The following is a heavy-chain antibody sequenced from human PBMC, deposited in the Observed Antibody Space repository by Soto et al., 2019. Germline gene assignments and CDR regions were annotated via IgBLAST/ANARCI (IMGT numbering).Heavy chain of an antibody. D-gene: IGHD3-3*01. V-gene: IGHV4-59*08. CDR2: IHYSGST. Sequence: QVQLQESGPGLVKPSETLSLICTVSGGSISNYYWSWIRQPPGKGLEWIGYIHYSGSTKYNPSLKSRVTISADTSKHQFSLKLSSVTAVDTAVYYCARGHYDFWSGYFATIDYWGQGTLVTVSS. CDR3: ARGHYDFWSGYFATIDY. CDR1: GGSISNYY. J-gene: IGHJ4*02.